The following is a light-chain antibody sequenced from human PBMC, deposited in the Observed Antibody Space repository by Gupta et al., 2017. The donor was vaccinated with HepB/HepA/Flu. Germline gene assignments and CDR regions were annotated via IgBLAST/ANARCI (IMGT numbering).Light chain of an antibody. Sequence: QSVLPQPPSASGTPGQRVTISCSGSSSNIGSNYVYWYQQLPGTAPKLLIYRNNQRPSGVPDRFSGSKSGTSAALAISGLRAEDEADYYCAAGDDSRSGWVFGGGTKLTVL. J-gene: IGLJ3*02. CDR2: RNN. V-gene: IGLV1-47*01. CDR3: AAGDDSRSGWV. CDR1: SSNIGSNY.